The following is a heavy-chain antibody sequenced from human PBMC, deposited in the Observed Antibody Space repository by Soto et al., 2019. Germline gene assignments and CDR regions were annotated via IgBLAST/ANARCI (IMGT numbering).Heavy chain of an antibody. CDR3: AKRRGAGGHFDY. J-gene: IGHJ4*02. D-gene: IGHD2-15*01. CDR2: VSIGGST. V-gene: IGHV3-23*01. CDR1: GFTFSSYA. Sequence: GGSLRLSFAASGFTFSSYAMGWVRQGPGKGLEWVAVVSIGGSTHYADSVRGRFTISRDNSKNTLSLQMNSLTAEDTAVYFCAKRRGAGGHFDYWGQGALVTVSS.